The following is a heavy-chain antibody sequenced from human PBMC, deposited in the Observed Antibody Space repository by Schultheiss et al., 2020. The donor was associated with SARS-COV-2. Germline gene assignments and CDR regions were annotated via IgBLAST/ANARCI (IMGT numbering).Heavy chain of an antibody. CDR1: GASITFSS. CDR3: ARVFGMAAAPRPFDP. J-gene: IGHJ5*02. Sequence: SETLSLTCTISGASITFSSWSWIRQPPGRGLEWIGYIYYSGSTYYNPSLKSRVTISVDTSKNQFSLNLTSVTAADTAVYYCARVFGMAAAPRPFDPWGQGALVTVSS. D-gene: IGHD6-25*01. CDR2: IYYSGST. V-gene: IGHV4-59*12.